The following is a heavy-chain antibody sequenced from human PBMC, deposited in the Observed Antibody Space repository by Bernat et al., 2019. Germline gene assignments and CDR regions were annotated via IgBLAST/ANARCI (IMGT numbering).Heavy chain of an antibody. V-gene: IGHV3-49*04. D-gene: IGHD3-3*01. Sequence: EVQLVESGGGLVQPGRSLILSCTASGFTSGDYAMSWVRQAPGKGQGWVGCIRSTAYGGTTEDAASVKGRFTISREDTKSIAYLRINSLKTEETAVYYCTGEVTFWSGYQGCYYYYYMDVWGKGTTVTVSS. J-gene: IGHJ6*03. CDR3: TGEVTFWSGYQGCYYYYYMDV. CDR2: IRSTAYGGTT. CDR1: GFTSGDYA.